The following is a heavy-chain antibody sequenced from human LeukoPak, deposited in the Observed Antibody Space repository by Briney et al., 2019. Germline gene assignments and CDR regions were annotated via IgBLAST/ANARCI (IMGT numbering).Heavy chain of an antibody. J-gene: IGHJ4*02. CDR1: GFTFSNAW. V-gene: IGHV3-15*01. CDR2: IKTKTDGGTT. CDR3: TASYYDSSGYRV. Sequence: GGSLRLSCAASGFTFSNAWMSWVRQAPGKGLEWVGRIKTKTDGGTTDYAAPVKDRFTISRDDSENSLYLQMNSLKTEDTAVYYCTASYYDSSGYRVWGQGTLVTVFS. D-gene: IGHD3-22*01.